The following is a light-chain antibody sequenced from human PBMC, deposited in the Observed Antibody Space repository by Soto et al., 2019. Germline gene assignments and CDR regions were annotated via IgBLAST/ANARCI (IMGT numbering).Light chain of an antibody. CDR3: QQYNNWPPFT. CDR1: QSLSDD. CDR2: GAS. V-gene: IGKV3-15*01. Sequence: EIVMTQSPATLSVSPGERATLSCRASQSLSDDLAWYQQKPGQTPRLLIYGASTRATGIPARFSGSGFGTEFTLTISSLQSEDSAVYYCQQYNNWPPFTFGPGTRGDIK. J-gene: IGKJ3*01.